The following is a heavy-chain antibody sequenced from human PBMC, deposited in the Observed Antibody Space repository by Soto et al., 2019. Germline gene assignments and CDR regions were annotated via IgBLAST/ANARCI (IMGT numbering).Heavy chain of an antibody. D-gene: IGHD6-19*01. CDR2: IIPIFGTA. J-gene: IGHJ4*02. CDR1: GGTFSSYA. CDR3: ERAGGSGWYLRFITFDY. V-gene: IGHV1-69*01. Sequence: QVQLVQSGAEVKKPGSSVKVSCKASGGTFSSYAISWVRQAPGQGLEWMGGIIPIFGTANYAQKFQGRVTITADESTSTAYMERSSLRSEDTAVYYCERAGGSGWYLRFITFDYWGQGTLVTVSS.